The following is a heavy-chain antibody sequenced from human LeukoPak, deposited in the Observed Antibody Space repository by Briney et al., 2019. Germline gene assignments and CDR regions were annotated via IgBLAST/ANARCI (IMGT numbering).Heavy chain of an antibody. CDR3: ARESGAFSPFGF. V-gene: IGHV4-4*02. D-gene: IGHD1-26*01. Sequence: TLPLTLVLSVGSHLPTKWWNWVRQTSGKGLEWIGEVHLSGASNYNPSLKSRVSMSIDKSKNQLSLKLTSVTAADTAMYYCARESGAFSPFGFWGQGTLVTVSS. CDR1: VGSHLPTKW. CDR2: VHLSGAS. J-gene: IGHJ4*02.